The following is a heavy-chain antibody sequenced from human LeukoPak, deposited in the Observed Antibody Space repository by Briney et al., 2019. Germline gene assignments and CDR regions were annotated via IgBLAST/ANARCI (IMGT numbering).Heavy chain of an antibody. Sequence: ASVKVSCKASGGTFSSYAISWVRQAPGQGLEWMGGIIPIFGTANYAQKFQGRVTITADESTSTAYMELSSLRSEDTAVYYRARSVGYDWDWFDPWGQGTLVTVSS. CDR1: GGTFSSYA. CDR2: IIPIFGTA. V-gene: IGHV1-69*13. CDR3: ARSVGYDWDWFDP. J-gene: IGHJ5*02. D-gene: IGHD5-12*01.